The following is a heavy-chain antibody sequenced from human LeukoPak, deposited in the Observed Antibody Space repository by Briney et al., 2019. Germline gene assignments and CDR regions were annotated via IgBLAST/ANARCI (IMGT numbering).Heavy chain of an antibody. Sequence: PGGSLRLSCAASGITLSPYWMHWVRQAPGKGLVWVSRINSDGSSIAYADSVKGRFTISRDNSKNTLYLQMNSLRAEDTAVYYCAKGGSGSGWYRYFDYWGQGTLVTVSS. D-gene: IGHD6-19*01. CDR1: GITLSPYW. J-gene: IGHJ4*02. V-gene: IGHV3-74*01. CDR3: AKGGSGSGWYRYFDY. CDR2: INSDGSSI.